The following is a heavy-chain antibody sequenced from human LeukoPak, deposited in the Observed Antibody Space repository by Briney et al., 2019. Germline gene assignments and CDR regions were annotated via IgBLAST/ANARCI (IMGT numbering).Heavy chain of an antibody. Sequence: SETLSLTCTVSGGSISSYYWSWIRQPPGKGLEWIGYIYYSGSTNYNPSLKSRVTISVDTSKNQFSLKLSSVTAADTAVYYCARGYGDFRVEGRYFHSWGQGTLGTVSS. CDR2: IYYSGST. V-gene: IGHV4-59*08. CDR3: ARGYGDFRVEGRYFHS. CDR1: GGSISSYY. J-gene: IGHJ4*02. D-gene: IGHD4-17*01.